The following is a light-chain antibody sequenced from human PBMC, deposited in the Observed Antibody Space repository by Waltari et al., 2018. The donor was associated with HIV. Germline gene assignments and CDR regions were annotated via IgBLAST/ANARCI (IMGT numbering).Light chain of an antibody. CDR1: TANIGANF. CDR3: AVLDDTLGGGV. CDR2: RDN. Sequence: QSVLTQPPSASGTPGQKVTISCSGGTANIGANFVFWFQQFPGTAPKLLTYRDNRRHSGVPSRLSGRKSGTSSSLTISGLRSDDEAHYFCAVLDDTLGGGVFGGGTKLTVL. J-gene: IGLJ2*01. V-gene: IGLV1-47*01.